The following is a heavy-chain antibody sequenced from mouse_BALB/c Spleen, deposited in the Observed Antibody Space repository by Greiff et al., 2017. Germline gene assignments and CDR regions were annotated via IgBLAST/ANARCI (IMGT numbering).Heavy chain of an antibody. CDR3: ARSSLPGAMDY. Sequence: VQLQQSGAELVKPGASVKLSCTASGFNIKDTYMHWVKQRPEQGLEWSGRIDPANGNTKYNPKFQGKAAITADTSSNTAYLQLSSLTSEDTAAYYCARSSLPGAMDYWGQGTSVTVSS. D-gene: IGHD3-1*01. CDR1: GFNIKDTY. J-gene: IGHJ4*01. CDR2: IDPANGNT. V-gene: IGHV14-3*02.